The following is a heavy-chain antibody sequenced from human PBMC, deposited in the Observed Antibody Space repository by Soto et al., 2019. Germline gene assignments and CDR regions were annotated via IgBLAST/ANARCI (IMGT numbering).Heavy chain of an antibody. D-gene: IGHD5-12*01. CDR1: GDSISSNNW. CDR3: VKKESGYSPFDC. V-gene: IGHV4-28*01. CDR2: IYYSGST. J-gene: IGHJ4*02. Sequence: QVQLQESGPGLVKPSDTLSLACAVSGDSISSNNWWGWIRQPPGKGLEWIGYIYYSGSTYYNPSPKSRVNTSVDTSNNQFFLNLRSVTAVDTAVYYCVKKESGYSPFDCWGQGTLVTVSS.